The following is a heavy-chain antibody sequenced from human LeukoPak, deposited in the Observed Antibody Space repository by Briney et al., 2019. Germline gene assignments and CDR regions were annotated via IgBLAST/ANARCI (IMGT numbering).Heavy chain of an antibody. J-gene: IGHJ4*02. D-gene: IGHD3-16*01. CDR3: AKDYAVGSIDY. CDR1: GFTFSNYG. V-gene: IGHV3-23*01. CDR2: ISRSGEST. Sequence: GGSLRLSCAASGFTFSNYGIHWVRQAPGKGLEWVSSISRSGESTFYADSVRGRFTISRDNSKNTVSLQMESLRAEDTALYYCAKDYAVGSIDYWGQGTLVTVSS.